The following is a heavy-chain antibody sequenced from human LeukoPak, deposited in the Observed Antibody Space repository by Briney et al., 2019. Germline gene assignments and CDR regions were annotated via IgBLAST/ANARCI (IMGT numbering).Heavy chain of an antibody. Sequence: GGSLRLSCAASGLTFSNYNMNWVRQAPGKGLEWISYISTSSSTIYYADSVKGRFTISRDNANNSLYLQMNSLRAEDTAIYYCARKGLAVAAGLDHWGQGTLVTVSS. J-gene: IGHJ4*02. CDR2: ISTSSSTI. CDR1: GLTFSNYN. D-gene: IGHD6-19*01. CDR3: ARKGLAVAAGLDH. V-gene: IGHV3-48*01.